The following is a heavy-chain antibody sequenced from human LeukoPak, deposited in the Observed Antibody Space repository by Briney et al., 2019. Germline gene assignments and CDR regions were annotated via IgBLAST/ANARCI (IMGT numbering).Heavy chain of an antibody. V-gene: IGHV3-74*01. CDR3: ARSGRGGAFDI. CDR1: GFTLSSNW. J-gene: IGHJ3*02. Sequence: GGSLRLSCAGSGFTLSSNWMHWVRHAPGKGLVWVSRFYSDGSRTNYVDSVKGRFTISGDNAKNTQYLQMNSLRADDTAVYYCARSGRGGAFDIWGQGTMVTVSS. CDR2: FYSDGSRT. D-gene: IGHD1-26*01.